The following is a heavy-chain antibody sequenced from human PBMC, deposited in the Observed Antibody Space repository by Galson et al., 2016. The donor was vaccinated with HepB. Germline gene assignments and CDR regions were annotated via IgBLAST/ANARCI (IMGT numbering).Heavy chain of an antibody. CDR2: VYYSGAT. D-gene: IGHD2-8*02. V-gene: IGHV4-39*07. Sequence: LRLSCAASGFTISAYWICWVRQAPGKGLEWIGSVYYSGATQYNPSLKSRVTMSVDTSKNQFSLKLTSVTAADTAVYYCAKEQRGSIAGGAYWGQGEVVTVSS. CDR3: AKEQRGSIAGGAY. J-gene: IGHJ4*02. CDR1: GFTISAYW.